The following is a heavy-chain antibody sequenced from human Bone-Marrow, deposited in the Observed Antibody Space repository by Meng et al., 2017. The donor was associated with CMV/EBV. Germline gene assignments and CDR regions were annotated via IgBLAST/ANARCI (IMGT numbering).Heavy chain of an antibody. D-gene: IGHD3-22*01. CDR3: ARGVRVEVYMIVVANDAFDI. Sequence: ASVKVSCKASGYTFTSYDINWVRQATGQGLEWMGWMNPNSGNTGYAQKFQGRVTMTRNTSISTAYMELSSLRSEDTAVYYCARGVRVEVYMIVVANDAFDIWGQGTMVTVSS. J-gene: IGHJ3*02. CDR2: MNPNSGNT. V-gene: IGHV1-8*01. CDR1: GYTFTSYD.